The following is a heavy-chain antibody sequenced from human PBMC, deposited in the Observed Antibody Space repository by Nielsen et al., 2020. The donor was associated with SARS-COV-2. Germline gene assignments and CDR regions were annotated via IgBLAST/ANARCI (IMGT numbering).Heavy chain of an antibody. CDR2: IKQDGSEK. D-gene: IGHD3-10*01. Sequence: GGSLRLSCAASGFTFSSYWMSWVRQAPGKGLEWVANIKQDGSEKYYVDSVKGRFTISRDNAKNSLYLQMNSLKTEDTAVYYCTREAMVRGVIIKGDIDYWGQGTLVTVSS. V-gene: IGHV3-7*03. CDR1: GFTFSSYW. CDR3: TREAMVRGVIIKGDIDY. J-gene: IGHJ4*02.